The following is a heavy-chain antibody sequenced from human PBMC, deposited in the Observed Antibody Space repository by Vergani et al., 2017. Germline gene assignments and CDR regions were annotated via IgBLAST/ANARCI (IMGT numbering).Heavy chain of an antibody. J-gene: IGHJ6*02. V-gene: IGHV3-30*02. D-gene: IGHD2/OR15-2a*01. CDR1: GFTLNTYG. Sequence: QVQILQSGGGVDQTGGSLRLSCTLSGFTLNTYGIHWVRQAPGKGLGWGSFIRYDGSSEYYGDSVKGRFTISRDKSQNTVNLQMNSLGTEDTAVYFCANSVIAGNVGVAYFGMDVWGRGTTVTVSS. CDR3: ANSVIAGNVGVAYFGMDV. CDR2: IRYDGSSE.